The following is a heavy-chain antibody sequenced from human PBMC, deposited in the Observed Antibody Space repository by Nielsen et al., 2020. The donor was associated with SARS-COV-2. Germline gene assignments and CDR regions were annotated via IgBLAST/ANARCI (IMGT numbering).Heavy chain of an antibody. J-gene: IGHJ4*02. CDR2: LFSGGAT. Sequence: GESLKISCTASEINVNNNYMSWVRQAPGKGLEWVSTLFSGGATHYADSVRDRFTIPRDNSKNTVYLQMNNLRVEETAVYYCARVAMYAIGWYYFDYWGQGSLVTVSS. D-gene: IGHD6-19*01. CDR3: ARVAMYAIGWYYFDY. CDR1: EINVNNNY. V-gene: IGHV3-66*01.